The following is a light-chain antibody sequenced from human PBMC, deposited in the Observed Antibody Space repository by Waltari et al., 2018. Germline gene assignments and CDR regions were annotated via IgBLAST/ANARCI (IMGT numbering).Light chain of an antibody. CDR1: SGSIARNY. V-gene: IGLV6-57*01. Sequence: NFMLTQPHSVSESPGKTVTISCPRSSGSIARNYVPWYQQRPGSSPTTVIYEDNQRPSGVPDRFSGSIDSSSNSASLTISGLKTEDEADYYCQSYDSSTRVFGGGTKLTVL. J-gene: IGLJ3*02. CDR2: EDN. CDR3: QSYDSSTRV.